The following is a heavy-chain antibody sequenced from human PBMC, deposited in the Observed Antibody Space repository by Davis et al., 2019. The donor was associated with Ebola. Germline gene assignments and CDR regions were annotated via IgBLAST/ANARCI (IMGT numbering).Heavy chain of an antibody. D-gene: IGHD6-13*01. J-gene: IGHJ3*02. CDR3: AKDQQAKRGLGAFDI. Sequence: GESLKISCAASGFTFSSYAMSWVRQAPGKGLEWVSSIGGSGGSIYYADSVKGRFTISRDNSKNTLYLQMNSLRVEDTAVYYCAKDQQAKRGLGAFDIWGQGTMVTVSS. CDR2: IGGSGGSI. CDR1: GFTFSSYA. V-gene: IGHV3-23*01.